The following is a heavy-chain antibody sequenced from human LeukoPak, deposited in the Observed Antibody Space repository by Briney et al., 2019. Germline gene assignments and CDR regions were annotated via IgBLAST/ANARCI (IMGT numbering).Heavy chain of an antibody. J-gene: IGHJ5*02. Sequence: PSETLSLTCTVSGGSISSSPFYWGWIRQPLGKGLEWIGAFSYYGNTYYNPSLKSRVSISVDTSKNHFSLRLSSVTAADTAVYYCARDIGDTAMGFNWFDPWGQGTLVTVSS. CDR2: FSYYGNT. V-gene: IGHV4-39*07. CDR1: GGSISSSPFY. CDR3: ARDIGDTAMGFNWFDP. D-gene: IGHD5-18*01.